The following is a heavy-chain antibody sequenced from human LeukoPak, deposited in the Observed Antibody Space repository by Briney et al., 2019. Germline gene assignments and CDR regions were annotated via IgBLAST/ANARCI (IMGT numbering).Heavy chain of an antibody. D-gene: IGHD5-18*01. Sequence: PSETLSLTCTVSGGSISNRNYHWGWIRQPPGKGLEWIGSIYYSGSTYYNPSLKSRVTISVDTSKNQFSLKLSSVTAADTAVYYCARENMVTGDVDYWGQGTLVTVSS. V-gene: IGHV4-39*07. J-gene: IGHJ4*02. CDR3: ARENMVTGDVDY. CDR1: GGSISNRNYH. CDR2: IYYSGST.